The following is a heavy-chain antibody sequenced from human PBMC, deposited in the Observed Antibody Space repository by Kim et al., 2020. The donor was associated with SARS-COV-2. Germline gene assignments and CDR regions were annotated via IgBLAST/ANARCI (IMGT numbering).Heavy chain of an antibody. CDR3: ARRRSSSGAFDI. J-gene: IGHJ3*02. V-gene: IGHV6-1*01. Sequence: DYEVSVKSRITINPDTSKNQFSLQLNSVTPEDTAVYYCARRRSSSGAFDIWGQGTMVTVSS. D-gene: IGHD6-13*01.